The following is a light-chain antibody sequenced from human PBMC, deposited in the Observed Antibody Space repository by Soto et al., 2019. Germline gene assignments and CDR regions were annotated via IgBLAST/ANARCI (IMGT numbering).Light chain of an antibody. CDR3: QQYNSYSWT. V-gene: IGKV1-5*03. CDR1: QSISSW. J-gene: IGKJ1*01. Sequence: DIQMTQSPSTLSASVGDRVTITCRASQSISSWLAWYQQKPGKAPKLLIYKASSLESGVPSRFGGSGSGTEFTLTISSLQTDDFATYYCQQYNSYSWTFGQGTKVEIK. CDR2: KAS.